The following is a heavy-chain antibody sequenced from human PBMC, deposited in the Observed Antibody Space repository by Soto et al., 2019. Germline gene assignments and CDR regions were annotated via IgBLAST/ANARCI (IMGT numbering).Heavy chain of an antibody. V-gene: IGHV1-69*01. J-gene: IGHJ4*02. CDR1: GGTFSSYA. CDR2: IIPIFGTA. Sequence: QVQLVQSGAEVKKPGSSVKVSCKASGGTFSSYAISWVRQAPGQGLEWMGGIIPIFGTANYAQKFQGRVTITADESTSTAYMELSSLRSEDTAVYYCARDSGSSPRYYFDYWGQGTLVTVSS. CDR3: ARDSGSSPRYYFDY. D-gene: IGHD1-26*01.